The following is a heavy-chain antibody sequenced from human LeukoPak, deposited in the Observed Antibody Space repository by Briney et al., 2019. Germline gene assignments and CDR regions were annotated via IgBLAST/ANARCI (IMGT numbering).Heavy chain of an antibody. D-gene: IGHD3-3*01. CDR3: ARAHLRFLEWLSDY. CDR2: ISYDGSNK. V-gene: IGHV3-30*04. Sequence: GGSLGLSCAASGFTFSSYAMHWVRQAPGKGLEWVAVISYDGSNKYYADSVKGRFTISRDNSKNTLYLQMNSLRAEDTAVYYCARAHLRFLEWLSDYWGQGTLVTVSS. J-gene: IGHJ4*02. CDR1: GFTFSSYA.